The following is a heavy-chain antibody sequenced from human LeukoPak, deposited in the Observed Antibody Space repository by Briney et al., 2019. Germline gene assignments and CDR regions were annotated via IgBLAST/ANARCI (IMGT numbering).Heavy chain of an antibody. CDR3: ARSSAAAGPTHNWFGP. J-gene: IGHJ5*02. Sequence: SETLSLTCTVSGGSISSSSKYWGWIRQPPGKGLEWIGSIYYSGDTYYNPSLRSRVTISVDTSKNQFSLKLTSVTAADTAVYYCARSSAAAGPTHNWFGPWGQGTLVTVPS. V-gene: IGHV4-39*01. D-gene: IGHD6-13*01. CDR2: IYYSGDT. CDR1: GGSISSSSKY.